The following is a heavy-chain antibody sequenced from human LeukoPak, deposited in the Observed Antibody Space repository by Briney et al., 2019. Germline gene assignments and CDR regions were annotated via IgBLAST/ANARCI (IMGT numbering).Heavy chain of an antibody. CDR3: ARAPGSSNYGMDV. CDR2: INSNSGGT. J-gene: IGHJ6*02. CDR1: GYIFTGYY. Sequence: ASMKVSCKASGYIFTGYYMHWVRQAPGQGLEWMGWINSNSGGTNYAQKFQGGVTMTRDTSISTAYMELSRLKSDDTAVYYCARAPGSSNYGMDVWGQGTTVTVSS. V-gene: IGHV1-2*02.